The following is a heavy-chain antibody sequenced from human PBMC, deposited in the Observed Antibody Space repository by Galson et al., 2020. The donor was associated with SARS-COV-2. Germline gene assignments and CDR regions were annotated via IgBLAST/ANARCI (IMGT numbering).Heavy chain of an antibody. D-gene: IGHD4-17*01. CDR1: GTSISSGSYS. Sequence: SETLSLTCAVSGTSISSGSYSRNGIRQPPGKGLEWIRYISHSGGTYYNPSLKSRVTISGDRSKNQFSLRLSSVTAADTAVYYCARLHYGEYAPEAFDIWGPGTRVTVAS. CDR2: ISHSGGT. V-gene: IGHV4-30-2*01. J-gene: IGHJ3*02. CDR3: ARLHYGEYAPEAFDI.